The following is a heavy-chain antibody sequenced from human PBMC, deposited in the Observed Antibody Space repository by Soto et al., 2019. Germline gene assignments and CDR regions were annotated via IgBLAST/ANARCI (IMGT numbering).Heavy chain of an antibody. CDR1: GYRFTSYG. V-gene: IGHV1-18*04. J-gene: IGHJ4*02. CDR2: ISANSGDT. D-gene: IGHD1-1*01. Sequence: XSVKVSCNASGYRFTSYGFNWVRQAPGQGLEWMGWISANSGDTNYAQNLQGRVTMTTDTSTSTVYMELRSLTSDDTAVYYCARAGAYNWNYVSSSSWGQGTLVTVSS. CDR3: ARAGAYNWNYVSSSS.